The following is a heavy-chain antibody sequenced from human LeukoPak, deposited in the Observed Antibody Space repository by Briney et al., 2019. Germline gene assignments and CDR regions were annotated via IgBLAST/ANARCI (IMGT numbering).Heavy chain of an antibody. J-gene: IGHJ4*02. CDR1: GGTFSSYA. D-gene: IGHD1-26*01. V-gene: IGHV1-69*04. CDR2: IIPILGIA. CDR3: ARWDLSGSYFDY. Sequence: GAPVKVSCKASGGTFSSYAISWVRQAPGQGLEWMGRIIPILGIANYAQKFQGRVTITADKSTSTAYMELSSLRSEDTAVYYCARWDLSGSYFDYWGQGTLVTVSS.